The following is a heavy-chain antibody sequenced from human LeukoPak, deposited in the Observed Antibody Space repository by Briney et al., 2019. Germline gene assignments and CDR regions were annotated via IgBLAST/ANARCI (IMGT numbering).Heavy chain of an antibody. J-gene: IGHJ3*02. CDR2: IYYSGST. CDR1: GGSISSGGYY. V-gene: IGHV4-31*03. CDR3: ARDRRAHAFDI. Sequence: SETLSLTCTVSGGSISSGGYYWSWIRQHPGKGLEWIGYIYYSGSTYYNPSLKSRVTISVDTSKNQFSLKLSSVTAADTAVYYCARDRRAHAFDIWGQGTMVTVSS.